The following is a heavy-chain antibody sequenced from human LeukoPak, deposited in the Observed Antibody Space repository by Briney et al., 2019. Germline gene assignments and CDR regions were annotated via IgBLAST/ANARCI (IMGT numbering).Heavy chain of an antibody. CDR2: IASKTDGGAT. CDR1: GLTVTNAW. J-gene: IGHJ4*02. CDR3: TTGIRGD. Sequence: GGSLRLSCSASGLTVTNAWMNWFRQAPGEGLDWVGRIASKTDGGATDYAAPVKGRFTISRDDSKNTLNLQMNSLKTEDTAVYYCTTGIRGDWGQGTLVTVSS. D-gene: IGHD3-10*01. V-gene: IGHV3-15*07.